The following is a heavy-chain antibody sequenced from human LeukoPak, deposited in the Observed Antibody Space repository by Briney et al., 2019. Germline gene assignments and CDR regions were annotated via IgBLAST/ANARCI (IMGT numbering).Heavy chain of an antibody. D-gene: IGHD6-13*01. Sequence: SETLSLTCTVSGGSISSYYWTWIRQPPGKGLEWIGYIYYSGSTNYNPSLKSRVTISVDTSKNQFSLKLSSVTAADTAVYYCARGGEAATADWGRGILVTVSS. CDR3: ARGGEAATAD. CDR1: GGSISSYY. V-gene: IGHV4-59*01. CDR2: IYYSGST. J-gene: IGHJ4*02.